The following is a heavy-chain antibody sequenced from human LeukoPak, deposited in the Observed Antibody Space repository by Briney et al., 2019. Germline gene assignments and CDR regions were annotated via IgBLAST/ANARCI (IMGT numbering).Heavy chain of an antibody. CDR3: ARRSLGYFTFYFDY. Sequence: PSQTLSLTCAVSGGSISSGGYSWSWIRQPPGKGLEWIGYIYHSGSTYYNPSLKSRVTISVDTSKNQFSLKLSSVTAADTAVYYCARRSLGYFTFYFDYWGQGTLVTVSS. V-gene: IGHV4-30-2*01. D-gene: IGHD2/OR15-2a*01. J-gene: IGHJ4*02. CDR1: GGSISSGGYS. CDR2: IYHSGST.